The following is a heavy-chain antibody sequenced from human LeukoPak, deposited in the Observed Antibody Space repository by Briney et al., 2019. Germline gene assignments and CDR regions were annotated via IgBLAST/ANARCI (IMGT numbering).Heavy chain of an antibody. CDR1: GGSFSGYY. CDR3: ASGGDQPLGFDP. D-gene: IGHD2-2*01. CDR2: IYHSGST. J-gene: IGHJ5*02. Sequence: SETLSLTCAVYGGSFSGYYWSWIRQPPGKGLEWIGYIYHSGSTYYNPSLKSRVTISVDRSKNQFSLKLSSVTAADTAVYYCASGGDQPLGFDPWGQGTLVTVSS. V-gene: IGHV4-34*01.